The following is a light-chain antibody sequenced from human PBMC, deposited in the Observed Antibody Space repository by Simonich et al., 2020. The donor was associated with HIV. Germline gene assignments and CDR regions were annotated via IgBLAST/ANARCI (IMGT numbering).Light chain of an antibody. CDR3: SSYTSSSTWV. V-gene: IGLV2-14*01. CDR2: DVR. CDR1: SSDVCGYNY. Sequence: QSALTQPASVSGSPGQSITISCPGTSSDVCGYNYVSWYQQHPGKAPKLMLYDVRKRPSGVSNRFSGSKSGNTASLPISGLQAEDEADYYCSSYTSSSTWVFGGGTKLTVL. J-gene: IGLJ3*02.